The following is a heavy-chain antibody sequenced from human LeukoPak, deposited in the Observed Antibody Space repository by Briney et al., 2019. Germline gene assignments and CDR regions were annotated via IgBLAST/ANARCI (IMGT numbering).Heavy chain of an antibody. J-gene: IGHJ4*02. V-gene: IGHV3-7*01. Sequence: GGSLRLSCAASGFTFSSYSMNWVRQAPGKGLEWVANIKQEGNEKHCVDSVKGRFTISRDNATNSLYLQMNSLRAEDTAVYYCARKGGPLGPPFDNWGQGTLVTVSS. CDR2: IKQEGNEK. CDR3: ARKGGPLGPPFDN. D-gene: IGHD7-27*01. CDR1: GFTFSSYS.